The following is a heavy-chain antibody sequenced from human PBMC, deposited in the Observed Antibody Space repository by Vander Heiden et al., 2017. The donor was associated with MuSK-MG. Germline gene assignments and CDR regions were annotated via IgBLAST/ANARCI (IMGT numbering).Heavy chain of an antibody. D-gene: IGHD3-22*01. CDR3: AREKGLDDSSGYYYGAFDI. CDR2: IYSGGST. CDR1: GFTVRSNY. Sequence: EVQLVESGGGLVQPGGSLRLSCAASGFTVRSNYLSWVRQAPGKGLEWVSVIYSGGSTYYADSVKGRFTISRHNSKNTLYLQMNSLRAEDTAVYYCAREKGLDDSSGYYYGAFDIWGQGTMVTVSS. J-gene: IGHJ3*02. V-gene: IGHV3-53*04.